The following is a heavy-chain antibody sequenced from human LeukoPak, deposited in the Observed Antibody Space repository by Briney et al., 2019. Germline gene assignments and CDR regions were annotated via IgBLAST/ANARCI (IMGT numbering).Heavy chain of an antibody. V-gene: IGHV4-61*01. Sequence: PSETLSLTCPVSGGSVSSGSYYWSWIRQPPGKGLEWIGHIYYSGSTNYNPSPKSRVTISVDTSKNQFSLKLSSVTAADTAVYYCAREPVEGLGFFDYWGQGTLVTASS. CDR3: AREPVEGLGFFDY. CDR2: IYYSGST. D-gene: IGHD6-19*01. J-gene: IGHJ4*02. CDR1: GGSVSSGSYY.